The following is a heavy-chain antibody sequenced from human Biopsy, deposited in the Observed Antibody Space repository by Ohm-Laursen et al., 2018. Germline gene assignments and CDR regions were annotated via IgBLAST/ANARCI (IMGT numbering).Heavy chain of an antibody. J-gene: IGHJ6*02. D-gene: IGHD2/OR15-2a*01. CDR1: GGSISSDY. Sequence: GTLSLTCTVSGGSISSDYWSWIRQTPGKGLEWIGYIYYSGGTNYNPSLKSRVTISVDTSKNQFSLRLNSVTAADTAVYYCARATNSTGWPYYYFYGMDVWGQGITVTVSS. V-gene: IGHV4-59*01. CDR2: IYYSGGT. CDR3: ARATNSTGWPYYYFYGMDV.